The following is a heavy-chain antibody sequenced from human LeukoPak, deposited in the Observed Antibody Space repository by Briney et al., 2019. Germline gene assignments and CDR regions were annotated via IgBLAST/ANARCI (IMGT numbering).Heavy chain of an antibody. Sequence: ASVKVSCKASGYTFTSYHINWVRQATGQGLEWVGWMNPNNSGIGYAQKFQGRVTMTRNTSIGTAYMELSSLRSEDTAIYYCVRVPPGTTIYAYWGQGTLVTVSS. J-gene: IGHJ4*02. CDR1: GYTFTSYH. D-gene: IGHD1-14*01. V-gene: IGHV1-8*01. CDR3: VRVPPGTTIYAY. CDR2: MNPNNSGI.